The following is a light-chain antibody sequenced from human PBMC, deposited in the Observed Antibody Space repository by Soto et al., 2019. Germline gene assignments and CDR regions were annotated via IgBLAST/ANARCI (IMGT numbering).Light chain of an antibody. Sequence: EIVLTQSPGTLSMSPGERATLSCRASQSVTSNYLAWYQQKPGQAPRLLIYGPSSRATGIPDRFSGSGSGTDFTLTISRLEPEDSAVYYCQLSGSWTFGQGT. J-gene: IGKJ1*01. V-gene: IGKV3-20*01. CDR3: QLSGSWT. CDR2: GPS. CDR1: QSVTSNY.